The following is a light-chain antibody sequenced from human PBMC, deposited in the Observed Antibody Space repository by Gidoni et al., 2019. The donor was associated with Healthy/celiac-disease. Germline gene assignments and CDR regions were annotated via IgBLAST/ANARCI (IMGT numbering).Light chain of an antibody. J-gene: IGLJ2*01. Sequence: QSALPQPASVSGSPGPSITISCTGTSSDVGGYNYVSWYQQHPGKAPKLMIYEVSNRPPGVSNRFSGSKSGNTASLTISGIQAEDEADYYCSSYTSSSTLVVFGGGTKLTVL. CDR2: EVS. V-gene: IGLV2-14*01. CDR3: SSYTSSSTLVV. CDR1: SSDVGGYNY.